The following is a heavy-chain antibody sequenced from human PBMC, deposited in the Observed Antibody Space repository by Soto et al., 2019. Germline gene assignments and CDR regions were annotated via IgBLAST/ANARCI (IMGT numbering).Heavy chain of an antibody. CDR2: INHSGST. J-gene: IGHJ4*02. D-gene: IGHD1-7*01. CDR1: GGSFSGYY. CDR3: AREGKDWNLMDY. V-gene: IGHV4-34*01. Sequence: SETLSLTCAVYGGSFSGYYWSWIRQPPGKGLEWIGEINHSGSTNYNPSLKSRVTISVDTSKNQFSLKLSSVTAADTAVYYCAREGKDWNLMDYWGQGTLVTVSS.